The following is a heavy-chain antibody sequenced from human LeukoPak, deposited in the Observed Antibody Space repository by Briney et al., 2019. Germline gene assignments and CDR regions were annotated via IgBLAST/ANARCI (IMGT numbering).Heavy chain of an antibody. V-gene: IGHV1-8*03. CDR1: GYTFTSYD. D-gene: IGHD4-11*01. CDR2: MNPNSGNT. J-gene: IGHJ5*02. CDR3: ARDDYSNNVRRFDP. Sequence: ASVKVSCKASGYTFTSYDINWVRQATGQGLEWMGWMNPNSGNTGYAQKFQGRVTITRNTSISTAYMELSSLRSEDTAVYYCARDDYSNNVRRFDPWGQGTLVTVSS.